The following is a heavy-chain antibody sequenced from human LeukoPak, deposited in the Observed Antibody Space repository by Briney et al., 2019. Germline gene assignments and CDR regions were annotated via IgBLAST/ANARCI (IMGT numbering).Heavy chain of an antibody. Sequence: ASVKVSCKASGGTFSSYGMHWVRQAPGQGPEWMGWINPNSGGTNYAQKFQGRVTMTRDTSISTAYMELSRLRSDDTAVYYCARTVGDRYYFDYWGQGTLVTVSS. CDR3: ARTVGDRYYFDY. J-gene: IGHJ4*02. V-gene: IGHV1-2*02. D-gene: IGHD1-26*01. CDR1: GGTFSSYG. CDR2: INPNSGGT.